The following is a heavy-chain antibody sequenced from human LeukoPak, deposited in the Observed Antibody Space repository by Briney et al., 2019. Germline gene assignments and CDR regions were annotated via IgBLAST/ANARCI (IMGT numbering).Heavy chain of an antibody. CDR1: GGSISSYY. Sequence: SETLSLTCTVSGGSISSYYWSWIRQPPGKGLEWIGYIYYSGSTNYNPSLKSRVTISVDTSKNQFSLKLSPVTAADTAVYYCARTGELSFVFDYWGQGTLVTVSS. J-gene: IGHJ4*02. CDR3: ARTGELSFVFDY. CDR2: IYYSGST. V-gene: IGHV4-59*01. D-gene: IGHD3-16*02.